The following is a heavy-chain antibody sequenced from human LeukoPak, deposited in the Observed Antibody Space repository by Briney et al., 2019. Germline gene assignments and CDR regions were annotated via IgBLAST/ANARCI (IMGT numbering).Heavy chain of an antibody. D-gene: IGHD2-21*01. J-gene: IGHJ4*02. CDR3: ARLKGERSLFEY. V-gene: IGHV3-48*01. Sequence: PGGSVRLSCAASGFTFSSYTMSWVRQAPGKGLEWVSYISTTSNTIYYADSVKGRFTISRDNAKNSLYLRMNSLRAEDTAVYYCARLKGERSLFEYWGQGTLVTVSS. CDR1: GFTFSSYT. CDR2: ISTTSNTI.